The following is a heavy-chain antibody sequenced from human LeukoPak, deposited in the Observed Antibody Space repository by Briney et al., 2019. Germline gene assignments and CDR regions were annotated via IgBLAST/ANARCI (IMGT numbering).Heavy chain of an antibody. Sequence: PSETLSLTCTVSGGSISSGDYYWSWIRQPPGKGLEWIGYIYYSGSTNYNPSLKSRVTISVDTSKNQFSLKLSSVTAADTAVYYCARAGYCSSMSCYTGIFDYWGQGTLVTVSS. V-gene: IGHV4-61*08. CDR3: ARAGYCSSMSCYTGIFDY. D-gene: IGHD2-2*02. CDR1: GGSISSGDYY. CDR2: IYYSGST. J-gene: IGHJ4*02.